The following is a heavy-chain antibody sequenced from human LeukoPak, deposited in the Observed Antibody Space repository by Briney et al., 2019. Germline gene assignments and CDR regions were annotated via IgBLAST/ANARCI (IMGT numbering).Heavy chain of an antibody. CDR3: ATSRNSARGIDY. D-gene: IGHD2-15*01. J-gene: IGHJ4*02. Sequence: ASVKVSCKASGYTFITYVMHWVRQAPGQRLEWMGRLNAGNGLTKYSQKFQGTVTITRDTSASTAYMELSSQRSEDTAVYYCATSRNSARGIDYWGQGTLVTVSS. CDR1: GYTFITYV. V-gene: IGHV1-3*01. CDR2: LNAGNGLT.